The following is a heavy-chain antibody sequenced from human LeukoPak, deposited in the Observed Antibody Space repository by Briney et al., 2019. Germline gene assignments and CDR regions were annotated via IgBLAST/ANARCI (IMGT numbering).Heavy chain of an antibody. CDR2: INTNTGNP. CDR1: GYTFTSYD. CDR3: ARDADYYDSSGLFDY. D-gene: IGHD3-22*01. J-gene: IGHJ4*02. Sequence: ASVKVSCKASGYTFTSYDLNWVRQAPGQGLEWMGWINTNTGNPTYAQGFTGRFVFSLDTSVSTAYLQISSLKAEDTAVYYCARDADYYDSSGLFDYWGQGTLVTVSS. V-gene: IGHV7-4-1*02.